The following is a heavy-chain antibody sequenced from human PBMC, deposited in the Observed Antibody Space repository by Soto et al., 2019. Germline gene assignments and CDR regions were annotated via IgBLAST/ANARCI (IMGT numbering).Heavy chain of an antibody. CDR1: GFTFDDYA. CDR2: ISWNSGSI. J-gene: IGHJ3*02. V-gene: IGHV3-9*01. CDR3: AKDRGVHRYSSGWYPDAFDI. D-gene: IGHD6-19*01. Sequence: EVQLVESGGGLVQPGRSLRLSCAASGFTFDDYAMHWVRQAPGKGLEWVSGISWNSGSIGYADSVKGRFTISRDNAKNSLYLQMNSLRAEDTALYYCAKDRGVHRYSSGWYPDAFDIWGQGTMVTVSS.